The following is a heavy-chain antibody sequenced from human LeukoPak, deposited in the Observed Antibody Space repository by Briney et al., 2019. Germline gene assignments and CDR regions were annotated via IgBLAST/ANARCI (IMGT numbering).Heavy chain of an antibody. Sequence: PGGSLRLSCAGSGFTFRSYAMSWVRQAPGKRLEWVSGVTGSASSTYYADSVKGRFTISRDNSKNIPYLQMNSLRVEDTAVYYCAKGWYNGPNWFDPWGQGTLVTVSS. V-gene: IGHV3-23*01. CDR1: GFTFRSYA. CDR3: AKGWYNGPNWFDP. J-gene: IGHJ5*02. D-gene: IGHD1-14*01. CDR2: VTGSASST.